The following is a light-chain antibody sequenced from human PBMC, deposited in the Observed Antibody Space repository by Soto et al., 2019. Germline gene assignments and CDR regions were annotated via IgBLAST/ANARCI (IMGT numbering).Light chain of an antibody. CDR1: QSVRSKY. V-gene: IGKV3-20*01. CDR2: GTS. Sequence: VLTKSPGTLYLSTGERATLSCRASQSVRSKYLAWYQQKPGQAPSLLIYGTSGRVGVTPDRFTGSGSGTDGTLTISGLEPDDFAVYFCQHYGDSPGTFGQGTKLDIK. CDR3: QHYGDSPGT. J-gene: IGKJ2*01.